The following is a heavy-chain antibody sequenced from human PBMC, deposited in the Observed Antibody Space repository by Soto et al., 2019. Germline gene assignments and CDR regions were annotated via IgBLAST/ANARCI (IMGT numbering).Heavy chain of an antibody. Sequence: ESGGGLVQPGGSLRLSCAASGFTFSSYAMSWVRQAPGKGLEWVSAISGSGGSTYYADSVKGRFTISRDNSKNTLYLQMNSLRAEDTAVYYCAKSSDILTGYYVPFDYWGQGTLVTVSS. V-gene: IGHV3-23*01. CDR2: ISGSGGST. CDR1: GFTFSSYA. J-gene: IGHJ4*02. D-gene: IGHD3-9*01. CDR3: AKSSDILTGYYVPFDY.